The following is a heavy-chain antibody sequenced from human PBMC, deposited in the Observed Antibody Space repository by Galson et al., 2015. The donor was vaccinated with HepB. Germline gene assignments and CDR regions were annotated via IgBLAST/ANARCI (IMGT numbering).Heavy chain of an antibody. D-gene: IGHD4-17*01. V-gene: IGHV3-33*01. J-gene: IGHJ6*02. CDR3: ARTPPRTTTVYYFYAMDV. Sequence: SLRLSCAASGFTFSSYGMHWVRQAPGKGLEWVAFIWSDGSDKNYADSVKGRFTISRDNFKHTLYLQMNSLRAEDTAVYYCARTPPRTTTVYYFYAMDVWGQGTTVTVSS. CDR1: GFTFSSYG. CDR2: IWSDGSDK.